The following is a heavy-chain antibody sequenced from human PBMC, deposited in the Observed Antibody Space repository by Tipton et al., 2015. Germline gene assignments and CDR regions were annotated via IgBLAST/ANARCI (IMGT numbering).Heavy chain of an antibody. D-gene: IGHD3-3*01. CDR3: ARAPSDYDIWSGTFEY. CDR2: SYYSGST. CDR1: DDSISSGGYY. V-gene: IGHV4-31*03. J-gene: IGHJ4*02. Sequence: TLSLTCTVSDDSISSGGYYWSWSRQYPGKGLEWLGYSYYSGSTYYNPSLKSRLTISVDMSKNQFSLKLSSVTAADTAVYYCARAPSDYDIWSGTFEYWGQGTLVTVSS.